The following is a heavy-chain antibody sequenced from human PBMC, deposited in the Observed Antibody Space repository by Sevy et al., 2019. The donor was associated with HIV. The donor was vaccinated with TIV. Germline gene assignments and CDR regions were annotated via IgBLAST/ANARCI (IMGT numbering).Heavy chain of an antibody. J-gene: IGHJ4*02. CDR3: AKGYDSSGYSSYYFDY. CDR1: GFTFSSYA. D-gene: IGHD3-22*01. CDR2: ISGSGGST. V-gene: IGHV3-23*01. Sequence: GGSLRLSCAASGFTFSSYAMSWVRQAPGKGLEWVSAISGSGGSTYYADSVKGRFTISRDNSKNTLYLQMNGLRAEDTAVYYCAKGYDSSGYSSYYFDYWGQGTLVTVSS.